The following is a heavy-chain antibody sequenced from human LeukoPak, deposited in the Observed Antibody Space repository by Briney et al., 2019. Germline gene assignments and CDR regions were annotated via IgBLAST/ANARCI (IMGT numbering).Heavy chain of an antibody. CDR2: IHYSGST. D-gene: IGHD2-2*03. V-gene: IGHV4-39*01. J-gene: IGHJ4*02. Sequence: SETLSLTCTVSGDSVRSSNYYWGWIRQPPGTGLEWIGIIHYSGSTDHNPSLKSRVTISVDTSKNQFSLKVRSVTAADTAVYYCARHGYCSSTSCYPDYWGQGTLVTVSS. CDR1: GDSVRSSNYY. CDR3: ARHGYCSSTSCYPDY.